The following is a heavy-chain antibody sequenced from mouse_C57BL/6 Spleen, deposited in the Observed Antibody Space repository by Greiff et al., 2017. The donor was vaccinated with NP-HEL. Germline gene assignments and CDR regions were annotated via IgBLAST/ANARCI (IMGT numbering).Heavy chain of an antibody. CDR3: ARSLYDSPYMDY. J-gene: IGHJ4*01. V-gene: IGHV1-63*01. Sequence: QVQLKQSGAELVRPGTSVKMSCKASGYTFTNYWIGWAKQRPGHGLEWIGDIYPGGGYTNYNEKFKGKATLTADKSSSTAYMQFSSLTSEDSAIYYCARSLYDSPYMDYWGQGTSVTVSS. D-gene: IGHD2-3*01. CDR1: GYTFTNYW. CDR2: IYPGGGYT.